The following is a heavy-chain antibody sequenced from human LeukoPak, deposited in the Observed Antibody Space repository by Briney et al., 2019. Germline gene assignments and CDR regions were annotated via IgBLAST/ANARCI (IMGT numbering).Heavy chain of an antibody. V-gene: IGHV5-51*01. J-gene: IGHJ4*02. CDR3: ARQAYCGGDCSANFDY. D-gene: IGHD2-21*02. Sequence: GESPKISCKGSGYRFTSHWIGWVRQMPGKGLEWMGIISPGDSDARYSPSFQGQVTISADKSINTAYLQWSSLKASDTAMYYCARQAYCGGDCSANFDYWGQGTLVTVSS. CDR1: GYRFTSHW. CDR2: ISPGDSDA.